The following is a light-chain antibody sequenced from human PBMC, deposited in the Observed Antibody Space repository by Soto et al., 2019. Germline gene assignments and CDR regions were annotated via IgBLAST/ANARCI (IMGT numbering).Light chain of an antibody. V-gene: IGLV4-69*01. CDR2: LHSDGNH. Sequence: QLVLTQSPSASASLGASVKLTCTLSSGHSSYSIAWHQQQPEKGPRYLMKLHSDGNHRKGDGIPDRFSGSSSGAERYLTISSLQSEDEADYYCQTWGTGFRVFGGGTKLTVL. J-gene: IGLJ2*01. CDR3: QTWGTGFRV. CDR1: SGHSSYS.